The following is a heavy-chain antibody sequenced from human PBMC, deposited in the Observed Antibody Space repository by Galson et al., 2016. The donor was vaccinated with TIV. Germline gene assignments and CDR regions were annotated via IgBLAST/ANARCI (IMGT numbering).Heavy chain of an antibody. J-gene: IGHJ6*02. Sequence: SLRLSCAASGFTFSSYAMSWVRQAPGKGLEWVSAISGGGGSTYYADSVKGRFTISRDNSKNTLFLQMNSLRAEDTAVYYCTKVPSSGFSYYYGLDVWGQGTTVIASS. CDR2: ISGGGGST. D-gene: IGHD3-22*01. CDR1: GFTFSSYA. CDR3: TKVPSSGFSYYYGLDV. V-gene: IGHV3-23*01.